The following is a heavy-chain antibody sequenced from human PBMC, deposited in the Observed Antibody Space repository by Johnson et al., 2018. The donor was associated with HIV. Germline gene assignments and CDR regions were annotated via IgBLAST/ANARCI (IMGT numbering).Heavy chain of an antibody. V-gene: IGHV3-33*08. CDR3: ATLSGSYYAFDI. D-gene: IGHD1-26*01. CDR1: GFTFDAYT. J-gene: IGHJ3*02. Sequence: QVQLVESGGGMVQPGRSLRLFCAVSGFTFDAYTMHWVRQAPGKGLEWVAVIWPDGSNRYYADSVKGRFTISRDNSKFTLYLQMNSLRAEDTAVYYCATLSGSYYAFDIWGQGTMVTVSS. CDR2: IWPDGSNR.